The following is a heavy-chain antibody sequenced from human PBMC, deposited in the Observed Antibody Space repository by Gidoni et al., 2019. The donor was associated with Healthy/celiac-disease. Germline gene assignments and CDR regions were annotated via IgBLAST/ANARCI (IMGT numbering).Heavy chain of an antibody. V-gene: IGHV2-70*01. CDR1: GFSLSTSGMC. CDR3: ARMRRGAAGWCGGFDY. J-gene: IGHJ4*02. Sequence: QVTLRESGPALVKPTQTLTLTCPFSGFSLSTSGMCVSWIRQPPGKALEWLALIDWDDDKYYSTSLKTRLTISKDTSKNQVVLTMTNMDPVDTATYYCARMRRGAAGWCGGFDYWGQGTLVTVSS. CDR2: IDWDDDK. D-gene: IGHD3-10*01.